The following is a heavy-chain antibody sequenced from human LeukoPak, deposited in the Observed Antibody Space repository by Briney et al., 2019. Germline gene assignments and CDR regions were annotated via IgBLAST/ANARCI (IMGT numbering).Heavy chain of an antibody. Sequence: GASVKVSCKASGYTFTSYDINWVRQATGQGLEWMGWMNPNSGNTGYAQKFQGRVTMTRNTSISTAYMELSSLRSEDTAVYYCARDLGYYYDSSGYPLHLWGQGTLVTVSS. D-gene: IGHD3-22*01. J-gene: IGHJ4*02. V-gene: IGHV1-8*01. CDR2: MNPNSGNT. CDR1: GYTFTSYD. CDR3: ARDLGYYYDSSGYPLHL.